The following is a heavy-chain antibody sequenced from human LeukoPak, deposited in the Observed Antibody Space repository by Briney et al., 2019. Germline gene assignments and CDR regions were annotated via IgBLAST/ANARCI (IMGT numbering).Heavy chain of an antibody. J-gene: IGHJ4*02. Sequence: GGSLRLSCAASGFTFSSYSMNWVRQAPGKGLEWVSSISSDNSYIYYADSVKGRFTISRDNAKNSLYLQMNSLRAEDTAVYYCATTSLGYCSSTSCYGGYFDYWGQGTLVTVSS. CDR1: GFTFSSYS. D-gene: IGHD2-2*01. CDR3: ATTSLGYCSSTSCYGGYFDY. CDR2: ISSDNSYI. V-gene: IGHV3-21*01.